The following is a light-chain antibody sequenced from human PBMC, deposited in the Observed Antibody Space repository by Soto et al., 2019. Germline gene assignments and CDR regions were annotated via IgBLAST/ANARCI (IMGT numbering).Light chain of an antibody. Sequence: EIVLTQSPGTLSLSPGERATLSCRSRHSVSSNYLAWYQQKPGQAPRLLSYDVSSRATGIPDRFSGSGSGTDVTLTISRLEPVDFAVYYCQQYGISPTFGQGTKVEIK. CDR2: DVS. CDR1: HSVSSNY. V-gene: IGKV3-20*01. J-gene: IGKJ1*01. CDR3: QQYGISPT.